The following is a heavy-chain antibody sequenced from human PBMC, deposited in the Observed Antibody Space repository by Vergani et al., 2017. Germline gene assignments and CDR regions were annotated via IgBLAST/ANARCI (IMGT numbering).Heavy chain of an antibody. CDR3: ARDQYVYYYYYGMDV. D-gene: IGHD2-2*01. CDR1: GFTFSSYW. Sequence: EVQLVESGGGLVKPGGSLRLSCAASGFTFSSYWMSWVRQAPGKGLEWVANIKQDGSEKYYVDPVKGRFTISRDNAKNSLYLQMNSLRAEDTAVYYCARDQYVYYYYYGMDVWGQGTTVTVSS. CDR2: IKQDGSEK. V-gene: IGHV3-7*03. J-gene: IGHJ6*02.